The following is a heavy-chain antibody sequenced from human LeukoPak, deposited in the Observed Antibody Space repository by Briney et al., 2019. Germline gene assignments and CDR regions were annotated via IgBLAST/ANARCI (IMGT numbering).Heavy chain of an antibody. CDR2: IIPIFGTA. CDR1: GGTFSSYA. Sequence: SVTVSCKASGGTFSSYAITWVRQAPGQGLEWVGGIIPIFGTANYAQKFQGRVTITADESTSTAYMVLSSLRSEDRAVYYCARVSIAAAAHYGMDVWGKGTTVTVSS. CDR3: ARVSIAAAAHYGMDV. J-gene: IGHJ6*04. D-gene: IGHD6-13*01. V-gene: IGHV1-69*13.